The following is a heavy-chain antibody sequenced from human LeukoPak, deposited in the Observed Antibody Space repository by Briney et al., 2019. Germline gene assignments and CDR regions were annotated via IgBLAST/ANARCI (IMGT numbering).Heavy chain of an antibody. Sequence: GGSLRLSCAASGFTFSSYGMHWVRQAPGKGLEWVSYISSSGSTIYYADSVKGRFTISRDNAKNSLYLQMNSLRAEDTAVYYCARDRTPYYYGSGRYFDYWGQGTLVTVSS. CDR1: GFTFSSYG. D-gene: IGHD3-10*01. CDR3: ARDRTPYYYGSGRYFDY. CDR2: ISSSGSTI. J-gene: IGHJ4*02. V-gene: IGHV3-48*04.